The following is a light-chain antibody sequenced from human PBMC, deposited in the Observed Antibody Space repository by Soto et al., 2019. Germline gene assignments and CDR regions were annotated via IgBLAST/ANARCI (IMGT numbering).Light chain of an antibody. V-gene: IGLV1-40*01. J-gene: IGLJ1*01. Sequence: QSVLTQPPSVSGAPGQRVTISCTGSRSNIGTGYDVHWYQQLPGTAPKLLIYANNNRPSGVPDRFSGSKSGTSASLAITGLQAEDEADYYCQSYDSSLSSYVFGTGTTLTVL. CDR3: QSYDSSLSSYV. CDR1: RSNIGTGYD. CDR2: ANN.